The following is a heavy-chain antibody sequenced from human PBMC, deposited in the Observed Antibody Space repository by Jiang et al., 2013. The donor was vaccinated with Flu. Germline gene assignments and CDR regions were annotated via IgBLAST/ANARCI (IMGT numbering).Heavy chain of an antibody. J-gene: IGHJ5*02. CDR2: IYYSGST. D-gene: IGHD4-17*01. CDR3: ARQEPVTGEGTNWFDP. Sequence: GSGLVKPSETLSLTCTVSGGSISSSSYYWGWIRQPPGKGLEWIGSIYYSGSTYYNPSLKSRVTISVDTSKNQFSLKLSSVTAADTAVYYCARQEPVTGEGTNWFDPWGQGTLVTVSS. V-gene: IGHV4-39*01. CDR1: GGSISSSSYY.